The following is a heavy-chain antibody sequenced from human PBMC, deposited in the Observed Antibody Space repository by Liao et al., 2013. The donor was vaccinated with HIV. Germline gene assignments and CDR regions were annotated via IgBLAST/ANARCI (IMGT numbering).Heavy chain of an antibody. Sequence: QLQLQESGPGLVKPSETLSLTCTVSGGSISSSSYYWGWIRQPPGKGLEWIGSIYYSGSTYYNPSLKSRVTISVDTSKNQFSLKLSSVTAADTAVYYCAGGTNYDFWSGLSFDYWGQGTLVTVSS. CDR1: GGSISSSSYY. V-gene: IGHV4-39*07. J-gene: IGHJ4*02. CDR2: IYYSGST. D-gene: IGHD3-3*01. CDR3: AGGTNYDFWSGLSFDY.